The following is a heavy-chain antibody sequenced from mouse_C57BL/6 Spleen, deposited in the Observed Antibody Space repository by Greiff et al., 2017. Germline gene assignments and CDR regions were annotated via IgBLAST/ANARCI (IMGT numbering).Heavy chain of an antibody. CDR2: IYPGDGDT. D-gene: IGHD1-1*01. CDR3: ARDYYGSSYEGFAY. J-gene: IGHJ3*01. CDR1: GYAFSSSW. V-gene: IGHV1-82*01. Sequence: QVQLQQSGPELVKPGASVKISCKASGYAFSSSWMNWVKQRPGKGLEWIGRIYPGDGDTNYNGKFKGKATLTADKSSSTAYMQRSSLTSEDSAVYFCARDYYGSSYEGFAYWGQGTLVTVSA.